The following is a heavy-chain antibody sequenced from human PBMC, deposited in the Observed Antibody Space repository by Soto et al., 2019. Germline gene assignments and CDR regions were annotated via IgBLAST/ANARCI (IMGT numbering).Heavy chain of an antibody. Sequence: PSETLSLTCAVYGGSFSGYYWSWIRQPPGKGLEWIGEINHSGSTNYNPSLKSRVTISVDTSKNQFSLKLSSVTAADTAVYYCARGPPPDIVVVVAASFLDYWGQGTLVTVSS. V-gene: IGHV4-34*01. CDR1: GGSFSGYY. J-gene: IGHJ4*02. CDR3: ARGPPPDIVVVVAASFLDY. CDR2: INHSGST. D-gene: IGHD2-15*01.